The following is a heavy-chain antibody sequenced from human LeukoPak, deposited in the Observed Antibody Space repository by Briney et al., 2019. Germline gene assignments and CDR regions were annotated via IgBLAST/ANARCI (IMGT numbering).Heavy chain of an antibody. Sequence: PGRSLRLSCAASGFTFNIYAMNWVPQASGTGLEWGTAISGSGSSTYYADSVKGRFTISRDNSKNTLYLQMNSLRAEDTAVYFCAKDQHGYDKPIDYWGQGTRVTVSS. J-gene: IGHJ4*02. CDR1: GFTFNIYA. CDR2: ISGSGSST. CDR3: AKDQHGYDKPIDY. D-gene: IGHD5-12*01. V-gene: IGHV3-23*01.